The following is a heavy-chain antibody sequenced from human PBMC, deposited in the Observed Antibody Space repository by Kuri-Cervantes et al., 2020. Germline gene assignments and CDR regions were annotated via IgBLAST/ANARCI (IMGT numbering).Heavy chain of an antibody. Sequence: LSLTCAASGFTFSSYAMHWVRQAPGKGLEWVAVISYDGSNKYYADSVKGRFTISRDNSKNTLYLQMNSLRAEDTAVYYCAREGIAVAGYYFDYWGQGTLVTVSS. CDR3: AREGIAVAGYYFDY. CDR2: ISYDGSNK. J-gene: IGHJ4*02. CDR1: GFTFSSYA. V-gene: IGHV3-30*07. D-gene: IGHD6-19*01.